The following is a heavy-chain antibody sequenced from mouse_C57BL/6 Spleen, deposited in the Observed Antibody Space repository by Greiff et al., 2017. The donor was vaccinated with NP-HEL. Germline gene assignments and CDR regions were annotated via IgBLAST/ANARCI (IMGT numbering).Heavy chain of an antibody. D-gene: IGHD1-1*01. V-gene: IGHV1-61*01. CDR2: IYPSDSET. J-gene: IGHJ1*03. CDR3: ARRVYYYGSSGGNWYFDV. Sequence: QVQLQQPGAELVRPGSSVKLSCKASGYTFTSYWMDWVKQRPGQGLEWIGNIYPSDSETHYNQKFKDKATLTVDKSSSTAYMQLSSLTSEDSAVYYCARRVYYYGSSGGNWYFDVWGTGTTVTVSS. CDR1: GYTFTSYW.